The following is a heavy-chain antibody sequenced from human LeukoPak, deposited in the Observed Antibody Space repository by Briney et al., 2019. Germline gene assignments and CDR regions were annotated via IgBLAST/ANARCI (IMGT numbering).Heavy chain of an antibody. CDR1: GGSVSSGSYY. V-gene: IGHV4-61*01. J-gene: IGHJ4*02. Sequence: SETLSLTCTVSGGSVSSGSYYWSWIRQPPGKGLEWIGYIYYSGSTNYNPSLKSRVTISVDTSKNQISLKLSSVTAADTAVYYCASESSGTFDYWGQGTLVTVSS. CDR2: IYYSGST. CDR3: ASESSGTFDY. D-gene: IGHD6-6*01.